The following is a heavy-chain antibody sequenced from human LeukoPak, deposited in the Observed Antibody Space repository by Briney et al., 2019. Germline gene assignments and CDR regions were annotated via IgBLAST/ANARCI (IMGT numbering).Heavy chain of an antibody. CDR1: GFTFSSYA. CDR2: IGASGGST. CDR3: AKAEGYDILTGLDY. J-gene: IGHJ4*02. D-gene: IGHD3-9*01. V-gene: IGHV3-23*01. Sequence: GGSLRLSCVASGFTFSSYAMSWVRQAPGKGLEWVSGIGASGGSTYYADSVKGRFTISRDNSKNTLYLQMNSLRTEDTAVYYCAKAEGYDILTGLDYWGQGTLVTVSS.